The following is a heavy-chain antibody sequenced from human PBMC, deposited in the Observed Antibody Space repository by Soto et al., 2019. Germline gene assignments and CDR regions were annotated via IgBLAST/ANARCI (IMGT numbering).Heavy chain of an antibody. D-gene: IGHD6-19*01. CDR2: IYHSGST. J-gene: IGHJ4*02. V-gene: IGHV4-4*02. CDR1: GGSISSSNW. CDR3: ARVAVAGTRVDY. Sequence: QVQLQESGPGLVKPSGTLSLTCAVSGGSISSSNWWSWVRQPPGKGLEWIGEIYHSGSTNYNPSLKRRVTISVGKSKNQSSLKLSSVTAADTAVYYCARVAVAGTRVDYWGQGTLVTVSS.